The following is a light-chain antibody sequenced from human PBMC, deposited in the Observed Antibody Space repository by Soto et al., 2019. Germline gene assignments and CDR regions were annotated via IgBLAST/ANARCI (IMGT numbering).Light chain of an antibody. V-gene: IGLV3-21*02. CDR1: NIGSYS. J-gene: IGLJ1*01. CDR2: DDS. CDR3: QVWDSRRDRYD. Sequence: SYELTQPPSVSVAPGQAAWITCGGNNIGSYSVHWYQQRPGQAPLLVVYDDSDRPSGIPERFSGSKSGNTATLTIIRVEAGDEADYYCQVWDSRRDRYDFGTGTKLTVL.